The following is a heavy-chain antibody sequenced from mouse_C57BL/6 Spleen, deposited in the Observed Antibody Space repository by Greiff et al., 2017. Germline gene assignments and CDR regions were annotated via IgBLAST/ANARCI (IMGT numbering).Heavy chain of an antibody. V-gene: IGHV1-64*01. Sequence: QVQLQQSGAELVKPGASVKLSCKASGYTFTSYWMHWVKQRPGQGLEWIGMIHPNSGSTNYNEKFKSKATLTVDKSSSTAYMQLSSLTSEDSAVYYCARADYDDFDYWGQGTTLTVSS. CDR3: ARADYDDFDY. D-gene: IGHD2-4*01. J-gene: IGHJ2*01. CDR2: IHPNSGST. CDR1: GYTFTSYW.